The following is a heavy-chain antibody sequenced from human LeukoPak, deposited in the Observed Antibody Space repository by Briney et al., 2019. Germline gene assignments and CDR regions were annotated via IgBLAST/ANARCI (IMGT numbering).Heavy chain of an antibody. V-gene: IGHV4-39*07. CDR3: ARKAGVIAAAGPFDY. D-gene: IGHD6-13*01. CDR2: FYYTGST. CDR1: GGSISSSSYY. J-gene: IGHJ4*02. Sequence: PSETLSLTCTVSGGSISSSSYYWGWIRQPPGKGLEWIGSFYYTGSTYYNPSLKSRVTISVDTSKNQFSLKLSSVTAADTAVYYCARKAGVIAAAGPFDYWGQGTLVTVSS.